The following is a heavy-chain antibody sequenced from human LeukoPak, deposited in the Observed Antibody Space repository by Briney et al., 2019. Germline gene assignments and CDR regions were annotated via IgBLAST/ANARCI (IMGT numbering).Heavy chain of an antibody. CDR1: GFTVSSNY. CDR2: IYSGGTT. CDR3: AKGDDSSGYAVDF. J-gene: IGHJ4*02. D-gene: IGHD3-22*01. V-gene: IGHV3-66*01. Sequence: GGSLRLSCAASGFTVSSNYMSWVRQAPGKGLEWVSVIYSGGTTYYADSVKGSFTISRDNSKNTLYLQMNSLRAEDTAVYYCAKGDDSSGYAVDFWGQGTLVTVSS.